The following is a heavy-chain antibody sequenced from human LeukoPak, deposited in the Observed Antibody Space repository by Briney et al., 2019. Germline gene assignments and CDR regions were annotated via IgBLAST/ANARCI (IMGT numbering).Heavy chain of an antibody. J-gene: IGHJ6*02. CDR3: ARDRAPYGMDV. CDR1: GFTFSSYW. V-gene: IGHV3-74*01. Sequence: GGSLRLSCAASGFTFSSYWMHWVRQAPGEGLVWVSRINSDGSSTSYADSVKGRFTISRDNAKNTLYLQMNSLRAEDTAVYYCARDRAPYGMDVWGQGTTVTVSS. CDR2: INSDGSST.